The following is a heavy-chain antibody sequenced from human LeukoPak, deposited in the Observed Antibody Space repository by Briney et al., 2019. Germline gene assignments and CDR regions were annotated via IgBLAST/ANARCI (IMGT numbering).Heavy chain of an antibody. CDR1: GGSISGHY. J-gene: IGHJ5*02. Sequence: PSETLSLTCTVSGGSISGHYWGWIRQPPGKGLEWIGSIYYSGSTYYNPSLKSRVTISVDTSKNQFSLKLSSVTAADTAVYYCARPYSSSWSAAWFDPWGQGTLVTVSS. V-gene: IGHV4-39*01. D-gene: IGHD6-13*01. CDR3: ARPYSSSWSAAWFDP. CDR2: IYYSGST.